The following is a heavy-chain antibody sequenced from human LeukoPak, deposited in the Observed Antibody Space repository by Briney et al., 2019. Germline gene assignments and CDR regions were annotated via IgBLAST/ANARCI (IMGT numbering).Heavy chain of an antibody. CDR1: GFTFSSYG. D-gene: IGHD3-9*01. CDR3: AREGVLRYFDWLFRPNGYFDY. J-gene: IGHJ4*02. V-gene: IGHV3-23*01. Sequence: GGSLRLSCAASGFTFSSYGMSWVRQAPGKGLEWVSAISGSGGSTYYADSVKGRFTISRDNSKNTLYLQMNSLRAEDTAVYYCAREGVLRYFDWLFRPNGYFDYWGQGTLVTVSS. CDR2: ISGSGGST.